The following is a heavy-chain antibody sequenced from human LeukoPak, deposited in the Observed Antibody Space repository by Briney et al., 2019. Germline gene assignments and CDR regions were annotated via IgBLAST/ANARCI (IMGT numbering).Heavy chain of an antibody. CDR3: ARRRGDTTNQFYFDY. CDR1: GFTFSSYS. CDR2: IKQDGSEK. D-gene: IGHD5-18*01. J-gene: IGHJ4*02. Sequence: PGGSLRLSCAASGFTFSSYSMNWVRQAPGKGLEWVANIKQDGSEKYYVDSVKGRFTISRDNAKNSLYLQMNSLRAEDTAVYYCARRRGDTTNQFYFDYWGQGTLVTVSS. V-gene: IGHV3-7*01.